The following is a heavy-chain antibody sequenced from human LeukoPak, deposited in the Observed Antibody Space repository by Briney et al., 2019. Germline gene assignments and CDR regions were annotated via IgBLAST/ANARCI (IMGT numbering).Heavy chain of an antibody. CDR3: ARGATMVRGVRYFDY. D-gene: IGHD3-10*01. V-gene: IGHV1-69*13. J-gene: IGHJ4*02. CDR2: IIPIFGTA. CDR1: GGTFSSYA. Sequence: ASVKVSCKASGGTFSSYAISWVRQAPGQGLEWMGGIIPIFGTANYAQKFQGRVTITADESTSTAYMELSSLRSEDTAMYYCARGATMVRGVRYFDYWGQGTLVTVSS.